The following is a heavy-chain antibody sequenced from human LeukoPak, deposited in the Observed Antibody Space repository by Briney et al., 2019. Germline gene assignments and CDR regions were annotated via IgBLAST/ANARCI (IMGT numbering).Heavy chain of an antibody. D-gene: IGHD6-19*01. V-gene: IGHV4-39*01. Sequence: SETLSLTCTVSAGSINSIIYYWGWIRQPPGKRLEWIGSIYYSGSTHYNPSLKSRVTISVDTSKNQFSLKLSSVTAADTAVYYCARVYSSGSYYFDYWGQGALVTVSS. CDR1: AGSINSIIYY. CDR2: IYYSGST. CDR3: ARVYSSGSYYFDY. J-gene: IGHJ4*02.